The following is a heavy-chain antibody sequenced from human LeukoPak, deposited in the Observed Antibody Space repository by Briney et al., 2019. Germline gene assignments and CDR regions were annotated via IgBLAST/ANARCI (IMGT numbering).Heavy chain of an antibody. D-gene: IGHD6-13*01. CDR3: ARDVGYSSSWQYNWFDP. CDR2: ISAYNGNT. Sequence: VASVKVSCKASGYTFTSYGISWVRRAPGQGLEWMGWISAYNGNTDYAQKLQGRVTMTTDTSTSTAYMELRSLRSDDTAVYYCARDVGYSSSWQYNWFDPWGQGTLVTVSS. CDR1: GYTFTSYG. J-gene: IGHJ5*02. V-gene: IGHV1-18*01.